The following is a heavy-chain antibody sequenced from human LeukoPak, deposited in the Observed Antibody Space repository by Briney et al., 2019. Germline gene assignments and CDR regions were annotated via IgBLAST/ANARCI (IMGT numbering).Heavy chain of an antibody. V-gene: IGHV4-31*01. D-gene: IGHD4-17*01. CDR3: ARGDYGDYDFDY. CDR1: GGSISSVGYY. Sequence: SETLSLTCTVSGGSISSVGYYWSWIRQHPGKGLEWIGYIYYSGSTYYNPSLKSQVTISVDTSENQFSLRLSSVTAADTAVYYCARGDYGDYDFDYWGQGILVTVSS. CDR2: IYYSGST. J-gene: IGHJ4*02.